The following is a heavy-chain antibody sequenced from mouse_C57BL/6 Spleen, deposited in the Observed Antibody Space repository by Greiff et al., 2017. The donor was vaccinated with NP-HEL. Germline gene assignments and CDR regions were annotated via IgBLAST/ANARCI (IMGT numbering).Heavy chain of an antibody. D-gene: IGHD1-1*01. V-gene: IGHV1-59*01. CDR1: GYTFTSYW. CDR2: IDPSDSYT. J-gene: IGHJ2*01. CDR3: AILGTTIVASFDY. Sequence: QVQLQQPGAELVRPGTSVKLSCKASGYTFTSYWMHWVKQRPGQGLEWIGVIDPSDSYTNYNQKFKGKATLTVDTSSSTAYMQLSSLTSEASAVYYCAILGTTIVASFDYWGQGTTLTVSS.